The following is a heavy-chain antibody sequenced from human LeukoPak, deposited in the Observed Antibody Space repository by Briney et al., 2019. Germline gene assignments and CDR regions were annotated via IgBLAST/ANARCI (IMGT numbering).Heavy chain of an antibody. J-gene: IGHJ4*02. Sequence: ASVKVSCKTSGYRFTDDYIHWVRQAPGQGLEWMGWINPDTDFTNYAPKFRGRVIMTRDTSISTAYMEVRRLTFDDRAIYYCAPTSEAYTSNWSVWGQGTLVTVSP. CDR3: APTSEAYTSNWSV. CDR2: INPDTDFT. V-gene: IGHV1-2*02. CDR1: GYRFTDDY. D-gene: IGHD3-16*01.